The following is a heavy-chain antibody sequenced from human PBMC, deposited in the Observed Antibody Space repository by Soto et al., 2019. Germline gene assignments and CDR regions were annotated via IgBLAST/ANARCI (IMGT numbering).Heavy chain of an antibody. CDR1: GFTVSDNY. CDR2: IYSGGST. D-gene: IGHD3-3*01. CDR3: ARARGVGDFWRGVDF. Sequence: EVQLVETGGGLIQPGGSLRLSCAASGFTVSDNYMSWVRQAPGKGLEWVSIIYSGGSTYYANSVKVRFTISRDNSKNMVFLQMNSLIAEDTAVYYGARARGVGDFWRGVDFWGQGTPVTVSS. J-gene: IGHJ4*02. V-gene: IGHV3-53*02.